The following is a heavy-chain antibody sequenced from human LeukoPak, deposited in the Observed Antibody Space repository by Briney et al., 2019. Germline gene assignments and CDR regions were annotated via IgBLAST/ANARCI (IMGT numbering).Heavy chain of an antibody. V-gene: IGHV3-7*03. J-gene: IGHJ4*02. CDR1: GFTFSSYW. D-gene: IGHD3-3*01. CDR3: ARDQYDTWSRRGNFDS. Sequence: GGSLRLSCAASGFTFSSYWMGWVRQAPGKGLEWVANINQDGSEKYYVDSVKGRFTISRDNAKNSLHLQMNSLRVEDTAVYYCARDQYDTWSRRGNFDSWGQGTLVIVSS. CDR2: INQDGSEK.